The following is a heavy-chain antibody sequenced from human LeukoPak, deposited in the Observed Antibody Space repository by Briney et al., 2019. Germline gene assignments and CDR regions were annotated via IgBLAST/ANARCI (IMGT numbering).Heavy chain of an antibody. D-gene: IGHD6-13*01. V-gene: IGHV1-18*01. Sequence: ASVKVSCKASGYTFTSYGISWVRQAPGQGLEWMGWISAYNGNTNYAQKLQGRVTITTDTSTSTAYMELRSLRSDDTAVYYCARGAAAGIPEDWFDPWGQGTLVTVSS. CDR3: ARGAAAGIPEDWFDP. CDR2: ISAYNGNT. J-gene: IGHJ5*02. CDR1: GYTFTSYG.